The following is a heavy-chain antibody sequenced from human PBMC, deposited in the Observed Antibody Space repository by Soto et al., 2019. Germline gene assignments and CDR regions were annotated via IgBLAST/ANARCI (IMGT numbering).Heavy chain of an antibody. Sequence: GGSLRLSCAASGFTFDDYAMHWVRQAPGKGLEWVSGISWNSGSIGYADSVKGRFTISRDNAKNSLYLQMNSLRAEDTALYYCAKDKGGFWRHYADPYGMDVWGQGTTVTAS. D-gene: IGHD3-3*01. CDR3: AKDKGGFWRHYADPYGMDV. CDR1: GFTFDDYA. CDR2: ISWNSGSI. J-gene: IGHJ6*02. V-gene: IGHV3-9*01.